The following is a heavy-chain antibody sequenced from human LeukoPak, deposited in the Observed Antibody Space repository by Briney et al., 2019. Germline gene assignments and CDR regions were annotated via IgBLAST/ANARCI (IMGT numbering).Heavy chain of an antibody. Sequence: GGSLRLSCAASGFTSGIYAVSWVRQAPGKGLEWVSAFSGGGDSYYADSVKGRFTISRDNSKNALYLQMNSLRVEDTAVYYCAIDPNWGTHSWGQGVLVTVSS. CDR2: FSGGGDS. V-gene: IGHV3-23*01. CDR1: GFTSGIYA. J-gene: IGHJ4*02. D-gene: IGHD7-27*01. CDR3: AIDPNWGTHS.